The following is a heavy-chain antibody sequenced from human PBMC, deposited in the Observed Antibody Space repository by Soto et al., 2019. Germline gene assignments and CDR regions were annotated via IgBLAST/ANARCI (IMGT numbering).Heavy chain of an antibody. D-gene: IGHD3-10*01. V-gene: IGHV4-59*01. CDR2: IYYSGST. Sequence: SETLSLTCTVSGGSISSYYWCWIRQPPGKGLEWIGYIYYSGSTYYNPSLKSRVTISVDTSKNQFSLKLSSVTAADTAVYYCAREARGVISGMDAWGQGTTVTVSS. CDR3: AREARGVISGMDA. CDR1: GGSISSYY. J-gene: IGHJ6*02.